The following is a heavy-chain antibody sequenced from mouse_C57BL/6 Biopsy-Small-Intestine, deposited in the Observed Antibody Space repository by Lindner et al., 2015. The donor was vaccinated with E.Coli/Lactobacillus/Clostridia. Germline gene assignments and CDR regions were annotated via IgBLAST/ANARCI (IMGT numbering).Heavy chain of an antibody. CDR1: GYTFTDYN. V-gene: IGHV1-22*01. Sequence: VQLQESGPELVKPGASVKMSCKASGYTFTDYNMHWVKQSHGKSLEWVGYINPNSGASSYNQKFLGKATLTVNKSSSTAYMELRSLTSEDSAVYYCARRWDGAMDYWGQGTSVTVSS. CDR2: INPNSGAS. D-gene: IGHD4-1*01. J-gene: IGHJ4*01. CDR3: ARRWDGAMDY.